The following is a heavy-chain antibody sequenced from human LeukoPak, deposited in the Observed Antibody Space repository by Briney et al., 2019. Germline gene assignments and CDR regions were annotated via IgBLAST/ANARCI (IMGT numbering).Heavy chain of an antibody. CDR2: IIPIFGTA. CDR3: AGDSYGSGSYYS. J-gene: IGHJ4*02. V-gene: IGHV1-69*05. CDR1: GGTFSSYA. D-gene: IGHD3-10*01. Sequence: SVKVSCKASGGTFSSYAISWVRQAPGQGLEWMGGIIPIFGTANYAQKLQGRVTITTDESTSTAYMELSSLRSEDTAVYYCAGDSYGSGSYYSWGQGTLVTVSS.